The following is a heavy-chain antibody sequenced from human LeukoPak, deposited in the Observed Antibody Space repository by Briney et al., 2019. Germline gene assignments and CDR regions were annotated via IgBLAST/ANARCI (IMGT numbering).Heavy chain of an antibody. CDR2: IGTSSTTI. CDR1: GFTFSSYT. V-gene: IGHV3-48*01. D-gene: IGHD6-25*01. Sequence: GGSLRLSYAASGFTFSSYTMNWVRQPPGKGLEWVSNIGTSSTTIYYADSVKGRFTISRDNAKNSLYLQMNSLRADDTAVYYCARFAAGGSYYYYMDVWGKGTTVTVSS. CDR3: ARFAAGGSYYYYMDV. J-gene: IGHJ6*03.